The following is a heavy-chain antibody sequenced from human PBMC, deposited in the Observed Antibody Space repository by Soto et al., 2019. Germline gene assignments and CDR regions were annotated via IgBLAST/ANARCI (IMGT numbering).Heavy chain of an antibody. CDR3: AKDVLLCQGNY. J-gene: IGHJ4*02. CDR1: GFTFSSYG. D-gene: IGHD3-10*01. CDR2: ISYDGSNK. Sequence: QVQLVESGGGVVQPGRSLRLSCAASGFTFSSYGMHWVRQAPGKGLEWVAVISYDGSNKYYADSVKGRFTISRDNSKNTLYLQMTSLRAEDTAVYYCAKDVLLCQGNYWGQGTLVTVSS. V-gene: IGHV3-30*18.